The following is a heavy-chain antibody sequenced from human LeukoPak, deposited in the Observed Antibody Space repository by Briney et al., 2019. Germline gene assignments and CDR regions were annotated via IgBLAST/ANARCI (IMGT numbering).Heavy chain of an antibody. D-gene: IGHD3-22*01. CDR3: ARDEYYYDSSGYFDY. Sequence: ASEKVSCKASGYTFTSYYMHWVRQAPGQGLEWMGIINPSGGSTSYAQKFQGRVTMTRDTSTSTVYMELSSLRSEDTAVYYCARDEYYYDSSGYFDYWGQGTLVTVSS. J-gene: IGHJ4*02. CDR1: GYTFTSYY. CDR2: INPSGGST. V-gene: IGHV1-46*01.